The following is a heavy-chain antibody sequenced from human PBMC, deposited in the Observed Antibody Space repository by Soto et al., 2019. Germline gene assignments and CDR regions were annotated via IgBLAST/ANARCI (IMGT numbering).Heavy chain of an antibody. CDR3: ARDLGQWLVGFGMDV. J-gene: IGHJ6*02. CDR1: GYTFTGYY. V-gene: IGHV1-2*04. D-gene: IGHD6-19*01. CDR2: INPNSGGT. Sequence: QVQLVQSGAEVKKPGASVKVSCKASGYTFTGYYMHWVRQAPGQGLEWMGWINPNSGGTNYAQKFQGWVTMTRDTSISKAYMELSRMRSDDTAVYYCARDLGQWLVGFGMDVWGQGTTVTVSS.